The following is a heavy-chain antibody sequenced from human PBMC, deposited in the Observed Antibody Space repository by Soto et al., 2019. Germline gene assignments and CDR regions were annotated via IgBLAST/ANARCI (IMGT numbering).Heavy chain of an antibody. CDR3: ANDSGSLTRITIFGVDYMDV. CDR1: GLTFNSYA. CDR2: ISDRGGTT. V-gene: IGHV3-23*01. D-gene: IGHD3-3*01. Sequence: EVQLLESGGGLVQPGGSLRLSCAASGLTFNSYALSWVRQAPGKGLEWVAAISDRGGTTYYADYVKGRFTISRDNSKNTLYLQMISLRVEDTAVYYCANDSGSLTRITIFGVDYMDVWGKGTTVTVSS. J-gene: IGHJ6*03.